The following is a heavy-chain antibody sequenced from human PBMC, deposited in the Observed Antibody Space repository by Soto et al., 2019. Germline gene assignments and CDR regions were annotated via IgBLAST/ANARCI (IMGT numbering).Heavy chain of an antibody. J-gene: IGHJ4*02. CDR1: GFSLTTSGVG. Sequence: QITLKESGPTLVRPTQTLTLTCTFSGFSLTTSGVGVGWIRQPPGKALEWLAVIYWDDDKRYSSSLKSRHTITNDTAKNRGVFTRTHMDPVDTATYYCAHHPYYGLGSYSFDYWGQGTLVTVSS. D-gene: IGHD3-10*01. CDR2: IYWDDDK. CDR3: AHHPYYGLGSYSFDY. V-gene: IGHV2-5*02.